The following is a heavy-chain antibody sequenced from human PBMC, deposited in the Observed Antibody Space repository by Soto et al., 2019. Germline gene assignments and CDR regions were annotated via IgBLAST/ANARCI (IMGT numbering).Heavy chain of an antibody. Sequence: EVRLMESEGGLVQPGGSLSLSCAASGFTFSYYWMHWVRQAPGQGLLWVSRIHSDGSSTTYADSVKGRFTISRDNAKNTVSLQMNSLRVEDTGVYFCARGDRGAFDLWGQGTMVTVSS. CDR1: GFTFSYYW. V-gene: IGHV3-74*01. CDR2: IHSDGSST. J-gene: IGHJ3*01. D-gene: IGHD2-21*02. CDR3: ARGDRGAFDL.